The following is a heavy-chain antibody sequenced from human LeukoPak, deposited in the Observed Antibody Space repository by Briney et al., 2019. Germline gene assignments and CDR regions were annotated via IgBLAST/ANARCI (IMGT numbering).Heavy chain of an antibody. CDR1: GGSISSYY. CDR3: ARGVSHYDILTGYYAIAYYFDY. CDR2: IYYSGST. D-gene: IGHD3-9*01. V-gene: IGHV4-59*12. Sequence: PSETLSLTCTVSGGSISSYYWSWIRQPPGKGLEWIGYIYYSGSTNYNPSLKTRVTISVDTSKNQFSLKLSSVTAADTAVYYCARGVSHYDILTGYYAIAYYFDYWGQGTLVTVSS. J-gene: IGHJ4*02.